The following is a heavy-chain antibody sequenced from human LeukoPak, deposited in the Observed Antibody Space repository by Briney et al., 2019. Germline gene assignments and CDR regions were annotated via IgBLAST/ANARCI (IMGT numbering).Heavy chain of an antibody. J-gene: IGHJ5*02. D-gene: IGHD2-2*01. Sequence: SETLSLTCAISGGSISGTPYYWGWIRQPPGKGLEWIGSIYYSGSTYYNPSLKSRLTISVDTSKNQFSLKLSSVTAADTAVYYCARGWKYQLLMWFDPWGQGTLVTVSS. V-gene: IGHV4-39*07. CDR1: GGSISGTPYY. CDR3: ARGWKYQLLMWFDP. CDR2: IYYSGST.